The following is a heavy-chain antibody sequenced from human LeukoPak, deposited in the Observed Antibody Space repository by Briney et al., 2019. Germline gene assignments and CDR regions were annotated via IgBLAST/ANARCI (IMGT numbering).Heavy chain of an antibody. D-gene: IGHD3-3*01. CDR1: GGSFSGYY. V-gene: IGHV4-34*01. CDR2: INHSGST. J-gene: IGHJ6*02. CDR3: ARGYYDFWSGYYREYYYYGMDV. Sequence: SETLSLTCAVYGGSFSGYYWSWIRQPPGKGLEWIGEINHSGSTNYNPSLKSRVTISADTSKNQFSLKLSSVTAADTAVYYCARGYYDFWSGYYREYYYYGMDVWGQGTTVTVSS.